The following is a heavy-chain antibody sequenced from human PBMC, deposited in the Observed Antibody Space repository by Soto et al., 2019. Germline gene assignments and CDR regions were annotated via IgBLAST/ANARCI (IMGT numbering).Heavy chain of an antibody. V-gene: IGHV4-61*01. CDR2: TYYSGST. J-gene: IGHJ4*02. Sequence: QVQLQESGPGLVKPSETLSLTCTVSGGSVSSGSYYWSWIRQPPGKGLEWIGYTYYSGSTNYNPSLKIRVTISVDTSKNQFSLKLNSVTAADTAVYYCASYSSGWYDVSYWGQGTLVTVSS. CDR1: GGSVSSGSYY. CDR3: ASYSSGWYDVSY. D-gene: IGHD6-19*01.